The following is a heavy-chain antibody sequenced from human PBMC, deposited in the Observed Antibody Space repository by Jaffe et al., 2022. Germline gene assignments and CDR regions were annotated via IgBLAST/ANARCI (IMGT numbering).Heavy chain of an antibody. CDR1: GDSIGIVSYY. V-gene: IGHV4-39*01. CDR3: ARQRGDYGDLHWFDP. D-gene: IGHD4-17*01. CDR2: IYYSGST. Sequence: QLQLQESGPGLVKPSETLSLTCTVSGDSIGIVSYYWGWIRQPPGKGLEWIGSIYYSGSTYYNPSLKSRVTISVDTSKNQFSLKLSSVTAADTAVYYCARQRGDYGDLHWFDPWGQGTLVTVSS. J-gene: IGHJ5*02.